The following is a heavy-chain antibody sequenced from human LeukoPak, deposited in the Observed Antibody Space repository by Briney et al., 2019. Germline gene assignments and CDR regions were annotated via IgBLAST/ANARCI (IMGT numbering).Heavy chain of an antibody. V-gene: IGHV1-18*01. CDR2: ISAYNGNT. CDR3: ARGSRNGGITTMVRGVARTSNFDY. Sequence: ASVKVSCKASGYTFTSYGISWVRQAPGQGLEWMGWISAYNGNTNYAQKLQGRVTMTTDTSTSTAYMELRSLRAEDTAVYYCARGSRNGGITTMVRGVARTSNFDYWGQGTLVTVSS. J-gene: IGHJ4*02. D-gene: IGHD3-10*01. CDR1: GYTFTSYG.